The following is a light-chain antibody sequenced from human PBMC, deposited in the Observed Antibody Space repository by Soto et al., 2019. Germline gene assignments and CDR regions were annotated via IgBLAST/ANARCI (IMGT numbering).Light chain of an antibody. CDR1: QSVSSY. J-gene: IGKJ5*01. V-gene: IGKV3-11*01. Sequence: EIVLTQSPATLSLSPGERATLSCRASQSVSSYLGWYQQKPGQAPRLFIYDASNRATGIPARFSGSGSGTDFTLTISSLEPEDFAVYYCQQRRDSITLGQGTRLEIK. CDR3: QQRRDSIT. CDR2: DAS.